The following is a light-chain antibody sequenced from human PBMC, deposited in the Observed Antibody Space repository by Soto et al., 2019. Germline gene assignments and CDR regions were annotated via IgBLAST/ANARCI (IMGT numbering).Light chain of an antibody. CDR3: QQRSNWPYT. J-gene: IGKJ2*01. CDR2: DAS. Sequence: EIVLTQSPATLSLSPGERATLSCRASQSVSSYLAWYQQKPAQAPRLLIFDASNRATGIPARFSGSGSGTEFTLTISSLEPEDFAVYYCQQRSNWPYTFGQGTKLEIK. CDR1: QSVSSY. V-gene: IGKV3-11*01.